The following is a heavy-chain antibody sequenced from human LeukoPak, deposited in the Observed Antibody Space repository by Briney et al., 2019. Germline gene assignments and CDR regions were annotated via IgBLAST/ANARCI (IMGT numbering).Heavy chain of an antibody. D-gene: IGHD2-2*01. Sequence: PSQTLSLTCNVSGVSVSDGRYYWTWIRQHPGKGLEWIGHKYYSGSAKYNPSLKSRLTISVDTSKNQFSLQLTSVTAADTATYYCATPYCSSISCLDVFSMWGQGTRVTVSS. J-gene: IGHJ3*02. V-gene: IGHV4-31*03. CDR2: KYYSGSA. CDR1: GVSVSDGRYY. CDR3: ATPYCSSISCLDVFSM.